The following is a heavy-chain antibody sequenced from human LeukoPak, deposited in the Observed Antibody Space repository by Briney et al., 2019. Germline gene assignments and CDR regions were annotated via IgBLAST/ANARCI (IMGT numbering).Heavy chain of an antibody. CDR2: ITNDGSST. CDR3: AKDRLYFGNDFGDY. V-gene: IGHV3-74*01. CDR1: GLTFSSHW. D-gene: IGHD3-9*01. J-gene: IGHJ4*02. Sequence: GGSLRLSCAASGLTFSSHWMHWVRQAPGKGLVWVSRITNDGSSTTYADSVKGRFTISSDNAKNMLYLQVNSLRAEDTAIYYCAKDRLYFGNDFGDYWGQGTLATVSS.